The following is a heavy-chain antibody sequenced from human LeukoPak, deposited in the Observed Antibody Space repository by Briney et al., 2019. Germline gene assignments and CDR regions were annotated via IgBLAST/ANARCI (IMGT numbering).Heavy chain of an antibody. V-gene: IGHV4-59*01. D-gene: IGHD5-18*01. CDR1: GGSISSYY. Sequence: SETLSLTCTVSGGSISSYYWSWIRQPPGEGLEWIGYLYYSGSTNYHPSLKSRVTISVDTSKNQFSLKLSSVTAGDTAVYYCARTTEGGYTYDYFYYYYMDVWGKGTTVTISS. J-gene: IGHJ6*03. CDR3: ARTTEGGYTYDYFYYYYMDV. CDR2: LYYSGST.